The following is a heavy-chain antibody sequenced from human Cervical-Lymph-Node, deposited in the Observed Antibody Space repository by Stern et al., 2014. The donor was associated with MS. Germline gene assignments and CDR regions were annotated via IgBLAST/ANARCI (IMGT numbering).Heavy chain of an antibody. D-gene: IGHD6-19*01. J-gene: IGHJ5*02. CDR3: ARDTSSGYSSGWGGWFDP. Sequence: QLQLQESGPGLVQPSQTLSLTCTVSGGSISSCGYYWSWIRQHPGKGLEWIGYIYYSGSTYYNPSLKSRVTISVDTSKNQFSLKLSSVTAADTAVYYCARDTSSGYSSGWGGWFDPWGQGTLVTVSS. V-gene: IGHV4-31*03. CDR1: GGSISSCGYY. CDR2: IYYSGST.